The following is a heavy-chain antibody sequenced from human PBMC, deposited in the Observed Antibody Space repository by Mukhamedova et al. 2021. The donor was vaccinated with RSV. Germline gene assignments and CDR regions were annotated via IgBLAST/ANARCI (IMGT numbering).Heavy chain of an antibody. Sequence: IFSHYAVHWVRQAPGQRPEWMGWITAGNGETGYSQRFQDRVTLTGDTSATIAYMELSSLRSEDTAVYYCAWGYSYGSLDNWGPGT. CDR1: IFSHYA. CDR2: ITAGNGET. CDR3: AWGYSYGSLDN. J-gene: IGHJ4*02. V-gene: IGHV1-3*01. D-gene: IGHD5-18*01.